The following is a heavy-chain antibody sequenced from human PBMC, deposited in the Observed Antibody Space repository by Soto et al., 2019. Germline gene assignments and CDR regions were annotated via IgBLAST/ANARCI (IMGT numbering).Heavy chain of an antibody. D-gene: IGHD5-18*01. CDR1: GFSVNYYA. CDR3: VKSFRYSYRSGS. V-gene: IGHV3-23*01. CDR2: ISGQGGTT. J-gene: IGHJ1*01. Sequence: PGGSLRLSCAASGFSVNYYAMNWVRQAPGKGLEWVSGISGQGGTTYYADSVKGRSTISSDNSKNTMYMQMESLRVEDTAVYYCVKSFRYSYRSGSRGQGSPVPVS.